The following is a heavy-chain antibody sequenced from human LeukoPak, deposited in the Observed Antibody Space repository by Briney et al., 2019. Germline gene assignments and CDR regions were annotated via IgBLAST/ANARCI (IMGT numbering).Heavy chain of an antibody. V-gene: IGHV3-48*01. CDR2: IGGSGTTI. Sequence: GGSLRLSCAASGFTFSSYSMNWVRQAPGKGLEGVSYIGGSGTTIYYADSVKGRFTISRDNAKNSLYLQMSSLRAEDTAVYYCARVRDYGDYPPDYWGQGTLVTVSS. CDR3: ARVRDYGDYPPDY. D-gene: IGHD4-17*01. J-gene: IGHJ4*02. CDR1: GFTFSSYS.